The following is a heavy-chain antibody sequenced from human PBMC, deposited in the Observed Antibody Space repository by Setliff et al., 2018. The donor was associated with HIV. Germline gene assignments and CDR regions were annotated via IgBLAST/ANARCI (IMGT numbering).Heavy chain of an antibody. D-gene: IGHD4-17*01. Sequence: SETLSLTCTVSGGSISGYYWSWIRQPPGKGLEWIGSIYFTGSSDNNPSLKSRVTLSVDTSKHQFSLKLSSVTAADTAVYYCARVQMAYAAFDVWGQGTMVTVSS. CDR1: GGSISGYY. V-gene: IGHV4-59*01. J-gene: IGHJ3*01. CDR3: ARVQMAYAAFDV. CDR2: IYFTGSS.